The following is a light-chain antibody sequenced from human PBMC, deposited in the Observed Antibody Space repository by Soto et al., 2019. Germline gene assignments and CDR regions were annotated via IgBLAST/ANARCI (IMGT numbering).Light chain of an antibody. J-gene: IGLJ1*01. Sequence: QSVLPQPASVSGSPGQSIAISCTGTSSDVGGYNYVSWYQQHPGKTPKLMICDVSNRPSGVSNRFSGSKSGNTASLTISGLQAEDEAEYYCSSYTSSSTYVFGTGTKVTVL. CDR2: DVS. CDR1: SSDVGGYNY. CDR3: SSYTSSSTYV. V-gene: IGLV2-14*03.